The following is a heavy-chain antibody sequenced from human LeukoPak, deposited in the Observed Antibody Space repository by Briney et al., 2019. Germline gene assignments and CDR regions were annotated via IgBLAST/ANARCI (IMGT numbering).Heavy chain of an antibody. V-gene: IGHV3-30*03. CDR3: AREAAWGQWYFDY. D-gene: IGHD2-15*01. CDR2: VADGGNHK. J-gene: IGHJ4*02. Sequence: PGMSLRLSCAASGFTFRSYGMHWVRQAPGKGLEWVAVVADGGNHKVYADSAKGRFTIYRDNSKNTLYLQMDSLRAEDTADYYCAREAAWGQWYFDYWGQGTLVTVSS. CDR1: GFTFRSYG.